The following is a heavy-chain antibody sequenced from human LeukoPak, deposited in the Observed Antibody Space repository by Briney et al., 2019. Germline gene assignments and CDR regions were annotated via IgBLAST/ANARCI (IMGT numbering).Heavy chain of an antibody. Sequence: ASVKVSCKASGYTFTGYYMHWVRQAPGQGLEWMGRITPNSGGTNYPQKFQGRVTMTRDTSISTAYMELSRLRSDDTAVYYCASGGSWIFHYFDIWGQGTMVTVSS. CDR2: ITPNSGGT. CDR3: ASGGSWIFHYFDI. D-gene: IGHD2-2*03. J-gene: IGHJ3*02. CDR1: GYTFTGYY. V-gene: IGHV1-2*06.